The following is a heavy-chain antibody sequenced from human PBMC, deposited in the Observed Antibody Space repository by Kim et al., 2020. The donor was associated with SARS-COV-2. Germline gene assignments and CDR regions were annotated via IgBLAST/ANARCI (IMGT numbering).Heavy chain of an antibody. CDR3: ARDRCSSTSCYESYYYYGMDV. CDR2: IIPIFGTA. Sequence: SVKVSCKASGGTFSSYAISWVRQAPGQGLEWMGGIIPIFGTANYAQKFQGRVTITADESTSTAYMELSSLRSEDTAVYYCARDRCSSTSCYESYYYYGMDVWGQGTTVTVSS. CDR1: GGTFSSYA. V-gene: IGHV1-69*13. D-gene: IGHD2-2*01. J-gene: IGHJ6*02.